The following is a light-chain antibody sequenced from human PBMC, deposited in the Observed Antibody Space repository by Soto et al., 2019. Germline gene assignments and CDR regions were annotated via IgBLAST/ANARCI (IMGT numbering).Light chain of an antibody. V-gene: IGLV3-21*02. CDR1: NIGSKN. CDR2: DDS. CDR3: QVWDSTSDRYV. Sequence: SYELTQPPSVSVAPGQTARISCGGDNIGSKNVNWLQQRPGQAPVLVVYDDSDRPSGIPERFSGSNSGNTATLTISRAEAGDEADYYCQVWDSTSDRYVFATGTQLTVL. J-gene: IGLJ1*01.